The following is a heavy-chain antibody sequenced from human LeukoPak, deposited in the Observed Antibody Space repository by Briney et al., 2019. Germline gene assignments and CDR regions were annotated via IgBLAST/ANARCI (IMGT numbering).Heavy chain of an antibody. Sequence: ASAKVSCKASGYTFTSYDINWVRQATGQGLEWMGWMNPNSGNTGYAQKFQGRVTITRNTSISAAYMELSSLRSEDTAVYYCARRSRAMAFYYYYYYMDVWGKGTTVTVSS. CDR2: MNPNSGNT. CDR1: GYTFTSYD. V-gene: IGHV1-8*03. D-gene: IGHD5-18*01. CDR3: ARRSRAMAFYYYYYYMDV. J-gene: IGHJ6*03.